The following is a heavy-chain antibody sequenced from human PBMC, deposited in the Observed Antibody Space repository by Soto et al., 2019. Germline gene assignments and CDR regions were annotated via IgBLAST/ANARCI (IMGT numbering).Heavy chain of an antibody. D-gene: IGHD3-10*01. Sequence: EVQLVESGGGLVQPGGSLRLSCAASGFAFSKACMTWVRQAPGKGLEWVGRIRSKIAGETADYAAPVRGRFTILREDSKEMIDLQMRSLKTEDTALYYCTTDWGETFPHEASVYDMWGRGTVVAVSS. CDR2: IRSKIAGETA. CDR3: TTDWGETFPHEASVYDM. V-gene: IGHV3-15*01. CDR1: GFAFSKAC. J-gene: IGHJ3*02.